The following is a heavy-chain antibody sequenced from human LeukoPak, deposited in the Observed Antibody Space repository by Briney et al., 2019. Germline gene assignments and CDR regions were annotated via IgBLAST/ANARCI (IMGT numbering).Heavy chain of an antibody. CDR3: ARGEYYYDSRGYPLDY. Sequence: SETLSLTCAVYGVSFSVYFWSWIRQHPGRGVEWIGYIYYSGSTYYNPSLKSRVTISVDTSKNQFSLKLSSVTAADTAVYYCARGEYYYDSRGYPLDYWGQGTLVTVSS. CDR1: GVSFSVYF. V-gene: IGHV4-31*11. D-gene: IGHD3-22*01. CDR2: IYYSGST. J-gene: IGHJ4*02.